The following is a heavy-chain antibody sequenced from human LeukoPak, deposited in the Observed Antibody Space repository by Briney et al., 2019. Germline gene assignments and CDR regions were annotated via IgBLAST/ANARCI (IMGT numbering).Heavy chain of an antibody. D-gene: IGHD3-22*01. CDR3: ARDYGDYYYDSSGYSDY. J-gene: IGHJ4*02. Sequence: GGSLRLSCAASGFTVSSNYMSWVRQAPGKGLEWVSSISSSSSYIYYADSVKGRFTISRDNAKNSLYLQMNSLRAEDTAVYYCARDYGDYYYDSSGYSDYWGQGTLVTVSS. CDR2: ISSSSSYI. V-gene: IGHV3-21*01. CDR1: GFTVSSNY.